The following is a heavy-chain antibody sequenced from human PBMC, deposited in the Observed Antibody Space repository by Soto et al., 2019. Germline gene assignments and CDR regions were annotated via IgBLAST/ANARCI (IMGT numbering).Heavy chain of an antibody. V-gene: IGHV1-69*12. CDR3: ASPRDNHYSSGMDV. CDR1: GGTFSSYA. J-gene: IGHJ6*02. CDR2: IIPIFGTA. Sequence: QVQLVQSGAEVKKPGSSVKVSCKASGGTFSSYAISWVRQAPGQGLEWMGGIIPIFGTANYAQKFQGRVTITADESTSTACMALSSLRSEDTAVYYCASPRDNHYSSGMDVWGQGTTVTVSS. D-gene: IGHD1-20*01.